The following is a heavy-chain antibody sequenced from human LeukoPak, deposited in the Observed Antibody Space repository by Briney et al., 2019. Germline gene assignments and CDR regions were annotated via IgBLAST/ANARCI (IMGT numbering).Heavy chain of an antibody. CDR1: GFTFSSYA. CDR3: ASYGSGSYYEGLNWFDP. CDR2: ISYDGSNK. V-gene: IGHV3-30-3*01. Sequence: PGGSLRLSCAASGFTFSSYAMHCVRQAPGKGLEWVAVISYDGSNKYYADSVKGRFTISRDNSKNTLYLQMNSLRAEDTAVYYCASYGSGSYYEGLNWFDPWGQGTLVTVSS. D-gene: IGHD3-10*01. J-gene: IGHJ5*02.